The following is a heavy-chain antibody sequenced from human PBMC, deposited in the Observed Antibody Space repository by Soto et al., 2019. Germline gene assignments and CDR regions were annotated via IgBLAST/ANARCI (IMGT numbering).Heavy chain of an antibody. Sequence: QVQLVQSGAEEKKPGASVKVSCKASGYTFTSYAMHWVRQAPGQRLEWMGWINAGNGNTKYSQKFQGRVTITRDTSASTAYMELSSLRSEDTAVYYFAGASGWYVSDYWGQGTLVTVSS. V-gene: IGHV1-3*05. CDR3: AGASGWYVSDY. CDR2: INAGNGNT. D-gene: IGHD6-19*01. CDR1: GYTFTSYA. J-gene: IGHJ4*02.